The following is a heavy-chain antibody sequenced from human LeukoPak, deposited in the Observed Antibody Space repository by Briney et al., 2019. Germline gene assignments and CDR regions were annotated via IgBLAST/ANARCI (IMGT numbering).Heavy chain of an antibody. V-gene: IGHV3-48*04. J-gene: IGHJ4*02. CDR2: ISSSSSTI. CDR1: GFTFSSYS. CDR3: ARDGEDNIGEYQLLSGNYFDY. Sequence: GGSLRLSCAASGFTFSSYSMNWVRQAPGKGLEWISYISSSSSTIYYADSVKGRFTISRDNAKNSLYLQMNSLRAEDTAVYYCARDGEDNIGEYQLLSGNYFDYWGQGTLVTVSS. D-gene: IGHD2-2*01.